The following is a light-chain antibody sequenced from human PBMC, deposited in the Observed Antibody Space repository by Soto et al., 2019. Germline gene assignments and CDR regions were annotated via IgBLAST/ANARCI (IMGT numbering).Light chain of an antibody. J-gene: IGLJ3*02. V-gene: IGLV2-14*01. Sequence: QSVPTQPASVSGSPGQSITISCTGTSSDVGGHNYVSWYQHHPGKAPKFMIFEVSNRPSGVSNRFSGSKSGKTASLTISGLQAEDEADYYCSSYTSTNTWVFGGGTKVTVL. CDR2: EVS. CDR1: SSDVGGHNY. CDR3: SSYTSTNTWV.